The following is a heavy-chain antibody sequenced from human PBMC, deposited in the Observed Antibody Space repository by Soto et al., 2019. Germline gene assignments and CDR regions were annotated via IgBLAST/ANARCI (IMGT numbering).Heavy chain of an antibody. D-gene: IGHD1-26*01. CDR1: GYSFITYW. V-gene: IGHV5-51*01. CDR2: IYPGDSGS. J-gene: IGHJ4*02. Sequence: PGESLKISCTASGYSFITYWIGWVRQMPGKGLEWLGVIYPGDSGSRYSPSFQGLVTISADKSVSTAYLQWSSLRASDTAMYYCARLVGATTSGFDYWGQGTLVTVSS. CDR3: ARLVGATTSGFDY.